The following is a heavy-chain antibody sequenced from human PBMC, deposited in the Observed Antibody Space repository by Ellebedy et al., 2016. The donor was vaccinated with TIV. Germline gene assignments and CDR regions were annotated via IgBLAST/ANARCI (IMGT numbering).Heavy chain of an antibody. Sequence: ASVKVSCXASGYTFTSYDINWVRQATGQGLEWMGWMNPNSGNTGYAQKFQGRVTMTRNTSISTAYMELSSLRSEDTAVYYCARGPPGEWLPVYWGQGTLVTVSS. J-gene: IGHJ4*02. CDR2: MNPNSGNT. CDR3: ARGPPGEWLPVY. CDR1: GYTFTSYD. V-gene: IGHV1-8*01. D-gene: IGHD3-3*01.